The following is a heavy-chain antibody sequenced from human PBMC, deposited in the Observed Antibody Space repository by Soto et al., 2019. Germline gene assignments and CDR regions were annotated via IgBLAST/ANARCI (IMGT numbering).Heavy chain of an antibody. CDR2: IYHSGST. Sequence: QLQLQESGSGLVKPSQTLSLTCAVSGGSVSSGGYSWSWIRQPPARGLEWIGYIYHSGSTYYNPSLWSRVTISVDRSKSQFSLKLSAVTAADTAVYYCARASTTVTTLVYWGQGTLVTVYS. J-gene: IGHJ4*02. CDR1: GGSVSSGGYS. V-gene: IGHV4-30-2*01. CDR3: ARASTTVTTLVY. D-gene: IGHD4-17*01.